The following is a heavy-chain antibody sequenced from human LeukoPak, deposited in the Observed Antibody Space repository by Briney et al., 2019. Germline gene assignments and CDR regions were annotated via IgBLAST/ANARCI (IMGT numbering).Heavy chain of an antibody. Sequence: SETLSLTCTVSGGSISSYYWSWIRQPPGKGLEWIGYIYYSGSTNYNPSLKSRVTISVDTSKNQFSLKLSSVTAADTAVYYCARTHHDYVWGSYYFDYWGQGALVTVSS. J-gene: IGHJ4*02. CDR3: ARTHHDYVWGSYYFDY. V-gene: IGHV4-59*01. CDR1: GGSISSYY. D-gene: IGHD3-16*01. CDR2: IYYSGST.